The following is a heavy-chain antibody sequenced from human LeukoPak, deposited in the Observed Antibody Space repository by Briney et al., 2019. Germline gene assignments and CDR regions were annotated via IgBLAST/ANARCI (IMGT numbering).Heavy chain of an antibody. CDR2: IDGSGDTI. Sequence: GGSLRLSCAASGFTFSDYSMNWVRQAPGKGLEWVSYIDGSGDTIYYVDSVKGRFTISRDNAKNSLDLQMNSLRDEDTAVYYCSRRFDCWGQGTLVTVSS. V-gene: IGHV3-48*02. J-gene: IGHJ4*02. CDR1: GFTFSDYS. CDR3: SRRFDC.